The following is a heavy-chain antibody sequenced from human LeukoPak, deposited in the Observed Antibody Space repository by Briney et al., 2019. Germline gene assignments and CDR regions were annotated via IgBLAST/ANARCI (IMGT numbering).Heavy chain of an antibody. D-gene: IGHD2-2*01. J-gene: IGHJ4*02. CDR2: IYYSGNT. Sequence: GSLRLSCGASGFTFSNAWMSWIRQPPGKGLEWIGYIYYSGNTNYNPSLKSRVTISVDTSKNQFSLKLNSVTAADTAVYYCAGVRYCSTNRCYDREFDNWGQGTLVTVSS. V-gene: IGHV4-59*01. CDR3: AGVRYCSTNRCYDREFDN. CDR1: GFTFSNAW.